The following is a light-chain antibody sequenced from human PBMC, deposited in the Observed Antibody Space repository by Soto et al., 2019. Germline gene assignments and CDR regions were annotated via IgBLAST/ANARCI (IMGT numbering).Light chain of an antibody. V-gene: IGKV1-39*01. Sequence: DIQMTQSPSSLSASVGDRVSITCRASQSISGYLNWYQKKSGQAPKLLMYAASTRQSGVPSRFSGSGSGTDFTLTISSLQPEDSATYFCQQSNTMPWTFGQGTKVDIK. CDR1: QSISGY. CDR2: AAS. CDR3: QQSNTMPWT. J-gene: IGKJ1*01.